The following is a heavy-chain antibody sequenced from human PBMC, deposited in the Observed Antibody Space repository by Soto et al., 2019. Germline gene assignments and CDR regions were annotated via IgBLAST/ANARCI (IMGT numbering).Heavy chain of an antibody. CDR1: GFTFSDYY. CDR2: ISSSSSYT. J-gene: IGHJ6*02. V-gene: IGHV3-11*06. CDR3: ARVGGNSGYYYCGMDV. D-gene: IGHD2-21*02. Sequence: GALRLSCAASGFTFSDYYMSWIRQAPGKGLEWVSYISSSSSYTNYADSVKGRFTISRDNAKNSLYLQMNSLRAEDTAVYYCARVGGNSGYYYCGMDVWGQGTTVTVSS.